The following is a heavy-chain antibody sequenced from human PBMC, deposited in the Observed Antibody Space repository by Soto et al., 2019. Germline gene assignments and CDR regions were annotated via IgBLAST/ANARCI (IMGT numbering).Heavy chain of an antibody. D-gene: IGHD3-16*02. CDR2: VDYRGTT. J-gene: IGHJ4*02. V-gene: IGHV4-39*01. Sequence: QPQLQESGPGLVKPSETLSLTCTVSSGSISSPNYYWGWIRRPPGRGLEWIGSVDYRGTTYSSPSLNRRVTILVDASTNQFVLGMSSVTAADTAVYYCARGNCYDRWSNRHYYFDNWGQGILVSVS. CDR3: ARGNCYDRWSNRHYYFDN. CDR1: SGSISSPNYY.